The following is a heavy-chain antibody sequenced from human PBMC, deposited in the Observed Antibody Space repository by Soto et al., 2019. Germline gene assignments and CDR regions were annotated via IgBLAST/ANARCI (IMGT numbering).Heavy chain of an antibody. CDR3: ARDGADDWGVTVRMDV. J-gene: IGHJ6*02. CDR1: GFTFSSYG. V-gene: IGHV3-33*01. Sequence: QVQLVESGGGVVQPGRSLRLSCAASGFTFSSYGMHWVRQAPGKGLEWVAVIWYDGSNKYYADSVKGRFTISRDNSKNTLYLQMNSLRADDTAVYYCARDGADDWGVTVRMDVWGQGTTVTVSS. D-gene: IGHD3-16*01. CDR2: IWYDGSNK.